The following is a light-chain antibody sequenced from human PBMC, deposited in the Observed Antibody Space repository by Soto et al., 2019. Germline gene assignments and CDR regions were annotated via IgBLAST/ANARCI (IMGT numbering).Light chain of an antibody. CDR2: GAS. Sequence: IVLTQSPGTLSLSPGERATLFCRASQTLSINSLAWYQQKPGQAPRLLIYGASTRHTGIPDRFNGSGSGTDFALTINRLEPEDCAVYYCQQYDGAPLTFGPGTKVNVK. CDR1: QTLSINS. J-gene: IGKJ3*01. CDR3: QQYDGAPLT. V-gene: IGKV3-20*01.